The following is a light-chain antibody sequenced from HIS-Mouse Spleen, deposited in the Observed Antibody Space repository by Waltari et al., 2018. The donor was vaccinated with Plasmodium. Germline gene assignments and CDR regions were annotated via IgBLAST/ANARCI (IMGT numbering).Light chain of an antibody. CDR3: QQYNNWSFT. CDR1: QSVSSN. CDR2: GAS. Sequence: EIVMTPSPATLSVSPGERATLSCRARQSVSSNLAWYQQKPDQAPRLLIYGASTRATGIPARFSGSGSGTEFTLTISSLQSEDFAVYYCQQYNNWSFTFGPGTKVDIK. V-gene: IGKV3-15*01. J-gene: IGKJ3*01.